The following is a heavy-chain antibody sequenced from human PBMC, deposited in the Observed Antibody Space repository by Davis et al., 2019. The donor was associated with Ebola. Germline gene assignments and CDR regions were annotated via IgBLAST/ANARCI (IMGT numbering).Heavy chain of an antibody. J-gene: IGHJ4*02. D-gene: IGHD3-3*01. CDR1: GGSISSSNW. CDR2: IHYSGRT. CDR3: ARWAPTYYDFWSGPQRGFDY. V-gene: IGHV4-4*02. Sequence: MPSETLSLTCAVSGGSISSSNWWGWVRQPPGKGLEWIGYIHYSGRTYYNPSLKSRVTISVDTSKNQFSLKLSSVTAADTAVYYCARWAPTYYDFWSGPQRGFDYWGQGTLVTVSS.